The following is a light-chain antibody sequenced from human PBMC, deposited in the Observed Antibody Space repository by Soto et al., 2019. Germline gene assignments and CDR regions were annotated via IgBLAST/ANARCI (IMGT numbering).Light chain of an antibody. V-gene: IGKV3D-15*01. CDR1: QSVSNN. CDR3: QQYYYWPPWT. Sequence: EIVMTQSPATLSVSPWERATLSCRASQSVSNNYLAWYQQKPGQAPRLLIYGASTRATGIPDRFSGSGSGTDFTLTISRLEPEDFAVYYCQQYYYWPPWTFGQGTKVE. J-gene: IGKJ1*01. CDR2: GAS.